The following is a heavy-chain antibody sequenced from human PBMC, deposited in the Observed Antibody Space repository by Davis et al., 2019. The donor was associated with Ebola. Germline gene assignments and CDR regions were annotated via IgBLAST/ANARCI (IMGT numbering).Heavy chain of an antibody. CDR1: GYSFTDYA. CDR3: ARTARITMVRGVINYFDY. V-gene: IGHV7-4-1*02. D-gene: IGHD3-10*01. CDR2: INTNTGNP. Sequence: ASVKVSCKASGYSFTDYAINWVRQAPGQGLEWMGWINTNTGNPTYARDFTGRFVFSLDTSVSTAYLQISSLKAEDTAVYYCARTARITMVRGVINYFDYWGQGTLVTVSS. J-gene: IGHJ4*02.